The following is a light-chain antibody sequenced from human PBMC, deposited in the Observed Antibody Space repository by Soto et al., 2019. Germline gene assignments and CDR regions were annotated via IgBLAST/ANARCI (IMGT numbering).Light chain of an antibody. J-gene: IGLJ3*02. CDR2: RND. CDR1: SSNIGSNP. V-gene: IGLV1-47*01. CDR3: AAWDDSLSAWV. Sequence: QLVLTQSPSASGTPGQRVTISCSGSSSNIGSNPVYWYHHLPGTAPKLLIYRNDQRPSGVPDRISGSKSGTSASLAISGLRSEDEADYYCAAWDDSLSAWVFGGGTKVTVL.